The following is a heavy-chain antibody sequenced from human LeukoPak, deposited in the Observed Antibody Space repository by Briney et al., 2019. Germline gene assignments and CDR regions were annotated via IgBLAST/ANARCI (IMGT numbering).Heavy chain of an antibody. CDR2: ISPSGGSS. Sequence: GASVKVSCKASGYTFTDYYIHWVRQAPGQGLEWMGIISPSGGSSSYAQKFQGRVTMTRDKSTSTVYMELSRLRSEDTAVYYCARVSEETGPDYWGQGTLVTVSS. V-gene: IGHV1-46*01. D-gene: IGHD3-16*01. CDR1: GYTFTDYY. CDR3: ARVSEETGPDY. J-gene: IGHJ4*02.